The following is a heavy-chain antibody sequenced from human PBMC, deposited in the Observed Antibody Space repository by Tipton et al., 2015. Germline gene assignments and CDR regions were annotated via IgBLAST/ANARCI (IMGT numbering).Heavy chain of an antibody. J-gene: IGHJ4*02. Sequence: TLSLTCSVSGGSVSYGGYYWTWIRQHPGKGLEWIGYIYYSGSTYNNPSLKSRVTMSADTSKNQFSLKLSSVTAADTAVYYCAGHLAYRDTWSAQGFWGQGTLVTVSS. CDR2: IYYSGST. CDR1: GGSVSYGGYY. CDR3: AGHLAYRDTWSAQGF. D-gene: IGHD3-3*01. V-gene: IGHV4-31*03.